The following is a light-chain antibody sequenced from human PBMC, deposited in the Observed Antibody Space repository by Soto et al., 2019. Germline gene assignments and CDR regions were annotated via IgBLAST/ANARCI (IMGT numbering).Light chain of an antibody. Sequence: QSVLTQPPSASGNPGQRATISCSGSSSNIGSHTVNWFQQLPGTAPRLLIYTNTQRPSGVPDRFSGSKSGTSASLAISGLQSEYEADYYCAAWDDSLNGVVFGGGTKLTVL. CDR1: SSNIGSHT. CDR2: TNT. J-gene: IGLJ2*01. CDR3: AAWDDSLNGVV. V-gene: IGLV1-44*01.